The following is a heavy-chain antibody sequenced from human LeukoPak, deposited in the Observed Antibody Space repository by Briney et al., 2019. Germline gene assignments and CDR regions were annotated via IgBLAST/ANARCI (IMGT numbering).Heavy chain of an antibody. J-gene: IGHJ4*02. CDR1: GFTFSSYW. V-gene: IGHV3-23*01. D-gene: IGHD1-26*01. Sequence: PGGSLRLSCAASGFTFSSYWMSWVRQAPGQGLEWVSAISGNSVTIYYADSVKGQFTISRDNSKNTLYLQMYSLRAEDTAVYYCAKILSGTYSFDLWGQGTLVTVSS. CDR2: ISGNSVTI. CDR3: AKILSGTYSFDL.